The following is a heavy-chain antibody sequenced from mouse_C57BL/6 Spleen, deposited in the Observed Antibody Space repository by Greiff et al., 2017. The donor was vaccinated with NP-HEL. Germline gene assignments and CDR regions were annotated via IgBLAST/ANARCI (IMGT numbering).Heavy chain of an antibody. D-gene: IGHD1-1*01. Sequence: QVQLQQSGPELVKPGASVKISCKASGYAFSSSWMNWVKQRPGKGLEWIGRIYPGDGDTNYNGKFKGKATLTADKSSSTAYMQLSSLTSEDSAVYFCAREDYYGSSSYAMDYWGQGTSVTVSS. CDR1: GYAFSSSW. CDR2: IYPGDGDT. J-gene: IGHJ4*01. CDR3: AREDYYGSSSYAMDY. V-gene: IGHV1-82*01.